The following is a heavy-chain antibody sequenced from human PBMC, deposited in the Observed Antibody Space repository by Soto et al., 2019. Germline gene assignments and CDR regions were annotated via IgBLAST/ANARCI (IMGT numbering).Heavy chain of an antibody. Sequence: GGALRLSGAASGFTFSSYSMNWVRQAPGKGLEGVSYISSSSSTIYYADSVKGRFTISRDNAKNSLYLPMNRLRDEHTALDSCSTDPCRRDYCYGMDIWGRGSKVDVSS. V-gene: IGHV3-48*02. CDR1: GFTFSSYS. J-gene: IGHJ6*02. CDR2: ISSSSSTI. CDR3: STDPCRRDYCYGMDI.